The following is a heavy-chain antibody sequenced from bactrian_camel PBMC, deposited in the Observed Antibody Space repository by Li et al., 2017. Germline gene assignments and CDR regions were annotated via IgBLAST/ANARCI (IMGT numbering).Heavy chain of an antibody. CDR1: GFTFSSYA. J-gene: IGHJ4*01. Sequence: VQLVESGGGLVQPGGSLRLSCAASGFTFSSYAMSWVRQAPGKDLEWFAQIAYDGWVSRYNDPAKGRFTISRDNAKNTLYLQMNSLKPEDTAMYYCAADPVYDSGLGWSPDEYNFVGQGTQVTVS. V-gene: IGHV3S42*01. D-gene: IGHD3*01. CDR2: IAYDGWVS. CDR3: AADPVYDSGLGWSPDEYNF.